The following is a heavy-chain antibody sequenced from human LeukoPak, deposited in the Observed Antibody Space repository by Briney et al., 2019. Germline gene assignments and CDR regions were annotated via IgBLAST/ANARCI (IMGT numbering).Heavy chain of an antibody. V-gene: IGHV1-18*01. D-gene: IGHD3-22*01. CDR3: ARDSSGYYPYGMDV. CDR1: GYTFTSYG. CDR2: ISAYNGNT. J-gene: IGHJ6*02. Sequence: ASVKVSCKASGYTFTSYGISWVRQAPGQGLEWMGWISAYNGNTNYAQKLQGRVTMTTDTSTSTAYMELRSLRSADTAVYYCARDSSGYYPYGMDVWGQGTTVTVSS.